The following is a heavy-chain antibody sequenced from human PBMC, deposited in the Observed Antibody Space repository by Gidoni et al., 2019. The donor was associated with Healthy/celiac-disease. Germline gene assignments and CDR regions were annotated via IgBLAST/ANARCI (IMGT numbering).Heavy chain of an antibody. J-gene: IGHJ4*02. CDR3: ASVAGTPNYIFDY. CDR1: GGSISSSSYY. D-gene: IGHD6-19*01. V-gene: IGHV4-39*07. CDR2: IYYSGST. Sequence: QLQLQESGPGLVKPSETLSLTCTVSGGSISSSSYYWGWIRQPPGKGLEWIGSIYYSGSTYYNPSLKSRVTISVDTSKNQFSLKLSSVTAADTAVYYCASVAGTPNYIFDYWGQGTLVTVSS.